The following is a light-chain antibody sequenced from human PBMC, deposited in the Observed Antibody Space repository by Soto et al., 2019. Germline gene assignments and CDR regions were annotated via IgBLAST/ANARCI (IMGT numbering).Light chain of an antibody. Sequence: QSVLTQPPSASGSPGQSVTISCTGTSSDVGGYNYVSWYQQHPGKAPKLMIYEVSERHSGVPDRFSGSKSGNTASLTVSGLQAEDEAYYYCSSYAGSNTVIFGGGTQLTVL. V-gene: IGLV2-8*01. J-gene: IGLJ2*01. CDR1: SSDVGGYNY. CDR2: EVS. CDR3: SSYAGSNTVI.